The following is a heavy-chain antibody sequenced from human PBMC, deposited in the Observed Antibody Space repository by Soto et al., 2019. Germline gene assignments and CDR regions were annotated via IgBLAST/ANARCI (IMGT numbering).Heavy chain of an antibody. CDR2: IYYSGST. D-gene: IGHD5-18*01. CDR3: TCIFSGGYGYGFYYYGMAV. J-gene: IGHJ6*02. CDR1: GGSINSSSYY. Sequence: PSETLSLTCTVSGGSINSSSYYWGWIRQPPGKGLEWIGSIYYSGSTYYNPSLKSRVTISVDTSKSQFSLKLSSVTAADTAVYYCTCIFSGGYGYGFYYYGMAVWGQGTTVTVSS. V-gene: IGHV4-39*01.